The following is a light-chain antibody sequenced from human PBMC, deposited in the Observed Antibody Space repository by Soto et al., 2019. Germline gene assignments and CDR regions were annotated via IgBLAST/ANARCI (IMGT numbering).Light chain of an antibody. V-gene: IGLV2-8*01. J-gene: IGLJ2*01. CDR3: SSYAGSNNLVV. CDR2: EVS. Sequence: QSALTQPPSASGSPGQSVTISCTGTRSDDGGYNYVSWYQQHPGKAPKLMIYEVSKRRSGVPDRFSGSKSGNTASLTVSGLQAEDEADYYCSSYAGSNNLVVFGGGTKLNVL. CDR1: RSDDGGYNY.